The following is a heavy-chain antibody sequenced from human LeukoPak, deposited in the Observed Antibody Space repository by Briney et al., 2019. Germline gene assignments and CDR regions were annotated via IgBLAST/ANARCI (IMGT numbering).Heavy chain of an antibody. CDR1: GSTFTSYS. Sequence: GGSLRLSCTASGSTFTSYSMNWVRQPPGKALEWVGAISASGGSTYNAASVKGRFTISRDNAKQSLLLQLNIPGAEPTAVYYSAPDGGVWWNDHWGQGTLVTVSS. D-gene: IGHD2-21*01. CDR3: APDGGVWWNDH. V-gene: IGHV3-23*01. CDR2: ISASGGST. J-gene: IGHJ4*02.